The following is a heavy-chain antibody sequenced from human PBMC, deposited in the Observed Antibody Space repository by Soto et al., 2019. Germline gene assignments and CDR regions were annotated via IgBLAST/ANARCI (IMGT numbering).Heavy chain of an antibody. V-gene: IGHV3-72*01. CDR3: ARAMVRGNYFDY. CDR1: GFTFSDHY. Sequence: GGSLRLSCAASGFTFSDHYMDWVRQAPGKGLEWIARTRDKGHSYTTEYAASVKGRFIISRDDSKTSLYLQMNSLKTEDTAVYYCARAMVRGNYFDYWGQGALVTVSS. CDR2: TRDKGHSYTT. D-gene: IGHD3-10*01. J-gene: IGHJ4*02.